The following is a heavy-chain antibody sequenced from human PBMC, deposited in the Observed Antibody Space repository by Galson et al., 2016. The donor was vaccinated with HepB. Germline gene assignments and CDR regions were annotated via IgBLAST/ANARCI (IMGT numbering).Heavy chain of an antibody. CDR3: ARDSGYNEHGGFDN. D-gene: IGHD5-24*01. V-gene: IGHV3-66*02. Sequence: SLRLSCAASGFTVGSSYMAWVRHFPGQGLESVSVLFSGGTTFYADSTQGRFTISRDNSKNTLYLQMRSLRPEDTALYYCARDSGYNEHGGFDNWGQGSLVPVNS. CDR1: GFTVGSSY. J-gene: IGHJ4*02. CDR2: LFSGGTT.